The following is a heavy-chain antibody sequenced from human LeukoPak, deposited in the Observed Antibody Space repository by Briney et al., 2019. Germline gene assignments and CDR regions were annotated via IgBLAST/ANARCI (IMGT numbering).Heavy chain of an antibody. V-gene: IGHV3-11*04. CDR3: AKAAHYDFWSGYDY. J-gene: IGHJ4*02. Sequence: PGGSLRLSCAASGFTFSDYYMSWIRQAPGKGLEWVSYISSSGSTICYADSVKGRFTISRDNAKNSLYLQMNSLRAEDTAVYYCAKAAHYDFWSGYDYWGQGTVVTVSS. CDR1: GFTFSDYY. CDR2: ISSSGSTI. D-gene: IGHD3-3*01.